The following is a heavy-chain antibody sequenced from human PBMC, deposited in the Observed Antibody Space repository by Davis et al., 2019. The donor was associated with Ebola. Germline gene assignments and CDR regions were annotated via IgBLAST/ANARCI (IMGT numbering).Heavy chain of an antibody. J-gene: IGHJ3*02. V-gene: IGHV1-46*03. CDR3: TTPGGQDSGYDVFDI. Sequence: ASVKVSCKASAYIFTNYYIHWVRQAPGQGLEWMGGVSPTGGTTIYAQKFQGRVTMTRDTSTSTVYMELSSLRSEDTALYYCTTPGGQDSGYDVFDIWGQGTMVTVSS. D-gene: IGHD5-12*01. CDR2: VSPTGGTT. CDR1: AYIFTNYY.